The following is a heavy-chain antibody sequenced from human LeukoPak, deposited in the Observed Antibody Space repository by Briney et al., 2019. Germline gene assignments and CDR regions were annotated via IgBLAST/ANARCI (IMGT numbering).Heavy chain of an antibody. D-gene: IGHD3-22*01. CDR3: ARDRNYYDSSGYYTDAFDI. J-gene: IGHJ3*02. CDR1: GGSISSGSYY. CDR2: IYTSGST. V-gene: IGHV4-61*02. Sequence: PSQTLSLTCTVSGGSISSGSYYCSWIRQPAGKGLEWIGRIYTSGSTNYNPSLKSRVTISVDTSKNQFSLKLSSVTAADTAVYYCARDRNYYDSSGYYTDAFDIWGQGTMVTVSS.